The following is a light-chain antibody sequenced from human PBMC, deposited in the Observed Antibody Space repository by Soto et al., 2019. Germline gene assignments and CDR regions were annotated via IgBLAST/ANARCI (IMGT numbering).Light chain of an antibody. Sequence: EMVMTQSPATLSVSPGERATLSCRASQSVSSSFLAWYQHKPGQAPSLLIYGAFTRATGIPARFSGTGSGTEFTLTISSLQSEDFALYYCQQYNDWPLTFGQGTKVDIK. CDR1: QSVSSS. CDR3: QQYNDWPLT. V-gene: IGKV3-15*01. J-gene: IGKJ1*01. CDR2: GAF.